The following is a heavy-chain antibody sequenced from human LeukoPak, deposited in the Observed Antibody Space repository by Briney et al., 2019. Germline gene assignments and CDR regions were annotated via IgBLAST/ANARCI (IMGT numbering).Heavy chain of an antibody. J-gene: IGHJ4*02. CDR2: IIPIFGIA. CDR1: GGTFSSYA. V-gene: IGHV1-69*04. D-gene: IGHD3-3*01. CDR3: ARDGPITIFGVVTNYFDY. Sequence: SVKVSCKASGGTFSSYAISWVRQAPGQGLEWMGRIIPIFGIANYAQEFQGRVTITADKSTSTAYMELSSLRSEDTAVYYCARDGPITIFGVVTNYFDYWGQGTLVTVSS.